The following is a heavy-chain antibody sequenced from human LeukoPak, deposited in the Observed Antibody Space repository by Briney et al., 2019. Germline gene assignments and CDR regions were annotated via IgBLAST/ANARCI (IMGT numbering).Heavy chain of an antibody. J-gene: IGHJ4*02. V-gene: IGHV4-59*08. CDR1: GGSMSEYY. D-gene: IGHD1-7*01. CDR3: ASSEWNYAR. Sequence: SETLSLTCTVSGGSMSEYYWSWMRQPPGKGLEWIGYIHYSGNTNYNPSLKSRVTISLGTSRTQFSLKLTSVTAADTAVYYCASSEWNYARWGQGILVTVSS. CDR2: IHYSGNT.